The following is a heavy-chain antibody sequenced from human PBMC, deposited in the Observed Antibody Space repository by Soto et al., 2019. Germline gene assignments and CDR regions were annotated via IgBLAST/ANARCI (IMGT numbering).Heavy chain of an antibody. CDR1: GGSFDSGDYY. D-gene: IGHD3-3*02. CDR2: VYYTGST. V-gene: IGHV4-30-4*01. CDR3: AWSISTSHYYGLDV. J-gene: IGHJ6*02. Sequence: QVQLQESGPGLVQPSQTLSLTCSVSGGSFDSGDYYWHWIRQPPGKFLEYIGYVYYTGSTYYNPSLKGRFTISLDTSENQFSLKLNSVTAEDTAVYFFAWSISTSHYYGLDVWGQGTTVTVSS.